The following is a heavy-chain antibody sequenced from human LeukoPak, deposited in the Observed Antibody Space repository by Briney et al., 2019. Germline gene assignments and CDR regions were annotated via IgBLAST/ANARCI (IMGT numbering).Heavy chain of an antibody. D-gene: IGHD2-8*01. CDR2: IIPIFGTA. Sequence: ASVKVSCKASGGTFSSYAISWVRQAPGQGLERMGGIIPIFGTANYAQKFQGRVTITADKSTSTAYMELSSLRSEDTAVYYCAVGPKGYCTNGVCSPFDYWGQGTLVTVSS. V-gene: IGHV1-69*06. J-gene: IGHJ4*02. CDR1: GGTFSSYA. CDR3: AVGPKGYCTNGVCSPFDY.